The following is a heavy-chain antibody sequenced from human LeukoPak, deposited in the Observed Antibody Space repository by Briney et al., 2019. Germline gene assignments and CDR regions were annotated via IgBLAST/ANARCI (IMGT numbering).Heavy chain of an antibody. J-gene: IGHJ5*02. CDR3: ARDGCRGSSCIGNWFDP. D-gene: IGHD2-15*01. V-gene: IGHV4-30-4*01. CDR2: MHYTGST. CDR1: GGSISSGDYF. Sequence: SQTLSLTCTVSGGSISSGDYFWSWIRQPPGKGLEWIGYMHYTGSTYFNPSLKSRVSTSVDTSKNQFSLKLSSVTAADTAVYYCARDGCRGSSCIGNWFDPWGQRTLVTVSS.